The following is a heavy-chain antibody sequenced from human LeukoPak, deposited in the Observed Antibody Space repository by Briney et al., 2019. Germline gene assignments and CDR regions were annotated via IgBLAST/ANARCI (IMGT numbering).Heavy chain of an antibody. J-gene: IGHJ3*02. V-gene: IGHV3-30*02. D-gene: IGHD2-21*01. CDR1: GFTFSSYT. Sequence: GGSLRLSCAASGFTFSSYTMHWVRQAPGKGLEWVAFIRYDGSNKYYADSVKGRFTISRDNSKNTLYLQMNSLRAEDTAVYYCAKDLSYNCGGDCYSDAFDIWGQGTMVTVSS. CDR3: AKDLSYNCGGDCYSDAFDI. CDR2: IRYDGSNK.